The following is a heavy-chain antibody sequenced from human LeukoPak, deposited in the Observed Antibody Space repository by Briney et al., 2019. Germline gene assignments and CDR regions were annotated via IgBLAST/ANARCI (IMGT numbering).Heavy chain of an antibody. D-gene: IGHD6-13*01. CDR2: ISGSGSST. J-gene: IGHJ4*02. V-gene: IGHV3-23*01. CDR3: ARSGGRSSWYEFDY. CDR1: GFTFSSYA. Sequence: PGGSLRLSCAASGFTFSSYAMSWVRQAPGKGLEWVSGISGSGSSTYYADSVKGRFTISRDNAKNSLYLQMNSLRAEDTAVYYCARSGGRSSWYEFDYWGPGTLVTVSS.